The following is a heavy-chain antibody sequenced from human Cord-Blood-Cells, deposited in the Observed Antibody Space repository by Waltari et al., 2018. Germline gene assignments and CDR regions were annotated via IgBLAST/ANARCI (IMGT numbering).Heavy chain of an antibody. CDR2: IWYDGSNK. J-gene: IGHJ4*02. Sequence: QVQLVESGGGVVQPGRSLRLSCAASGLTFSSSGMHWVRQAPGKGLEWVAVIWYDGSNKYYADSVKGRFTISRDNSKNTLYLQMNSLRAEDTAVYYCARDFNSGHFDYWGQGTLVTVSS. D-gene: IGHD7-27*01. V-gene: IGHV3-33*01. CDR1: GLTFSSSG. CDR3: ARDFNSGHFDY.